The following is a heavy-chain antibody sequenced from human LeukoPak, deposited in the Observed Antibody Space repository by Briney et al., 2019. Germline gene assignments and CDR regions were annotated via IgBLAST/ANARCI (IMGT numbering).Heavy chain of an antibody. J-gene: IGHJ4*02. CDR1: GGSFSGYY. CDR3: ARGLRSRAKVVIRYYFDY. V-gene: IGHV4-34*01. CDR2: INHSGST. D-gene: IGHD3-22*01. Sequence: SETLSLTCAVYGGSFSGYYWSWIRQPPGKGLEWIGEINHSGSTNYNPSLKSRVTISVDTSKNQFSLKLSSVTAADTAVYYCARGLRSRAKVVIRYYFDYWGQGTLVTVSS.